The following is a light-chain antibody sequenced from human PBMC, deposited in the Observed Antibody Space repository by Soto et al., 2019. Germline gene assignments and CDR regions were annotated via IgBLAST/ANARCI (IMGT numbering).Light chain of an antibody. CDR2: DAS. V-gene: IGKV3-11*01. CDR1: QSVRSN. CDR3: QQRSNWPPIT. J-gene: IGKJ5*01. Sequence: EIVLTQSPATLSVSPGERATLSCRASQSVRSNLAWYQQKPGQAPRLLIYDASHRAAGIPARFSGSGFGTDFTLTISSLEPEDAAVYYCQQRSNWPPITFGQGTRLEIK.